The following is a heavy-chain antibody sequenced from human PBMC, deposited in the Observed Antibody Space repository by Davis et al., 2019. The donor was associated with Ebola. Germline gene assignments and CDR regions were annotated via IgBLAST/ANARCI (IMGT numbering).Heavy chain of an antibody. J-gene: IGHJ4*02. CDR1: GFTFSSYG. CDR2: ISWNSGSI. D-gene: IGHD3-3*01. CDR3: AKDSLRFLEWPFDY. Sequence: GGSLRLSCAASGFTFSSYGMHWVRQAPGKGLEWVSGISWNSGSIGYADSVKGRFTISRDNAKNSLYLQMNSLRAEDTALYYCAKDSLRFLEWPFDYWGQGTLVTVSS. V-gene: IGHV3-9*01.